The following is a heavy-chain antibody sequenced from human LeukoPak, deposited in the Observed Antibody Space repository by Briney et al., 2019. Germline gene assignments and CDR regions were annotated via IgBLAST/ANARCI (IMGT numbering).Heavy chain of an antibody. CDR1: GGSISSSSYC. V-gene: IGHV4-39*01. J-gene: IGHJ5*02. D-gene: IGHD3-10*01. Sequence: SETLSLTCTVSGGSISSSSYCWGWIRQPPGKGLEWIGSIYYSGSTYYNPSLKSRVTISVDTSKNQFSLKLSSVTAADTAVYYCARRPYYGPRWFDPWGQGTLVTVSS. CDR3: ARRPYYGPRWFDP. CDR2: IYYSGST.